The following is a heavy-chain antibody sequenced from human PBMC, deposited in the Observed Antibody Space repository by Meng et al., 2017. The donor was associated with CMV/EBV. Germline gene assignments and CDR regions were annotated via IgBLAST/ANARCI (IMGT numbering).Heavy chain of an antibody. CDR1: GFTFSSYG. D-gene: IGHD2-2*01. J-gene: IGHJ6*02. Sequence: GGSLRLSCAASGFTFSSYGMHWVRQAPGKGLERVAVIWYDGSNKYYADSVKGRFTISRDNSKNTLYLQMNSLRAEDTAVYYCAKDLVPGYCSSTSCYLRPYYYYGMDVWGQGTTVTVSS. V-gene: IGHV3-33*06. CDR3: AKDLVPGYCSSTSCYLRPYYYYGMDV. CDR2: IWYDGSNK.